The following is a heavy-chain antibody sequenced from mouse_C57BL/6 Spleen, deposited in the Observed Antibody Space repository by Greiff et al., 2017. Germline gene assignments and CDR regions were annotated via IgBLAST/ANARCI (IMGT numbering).Heavy chain of an antibody. CDR2: INPNNGGT. CDR3: ARTNLYDGYYEFAY. CDR1: GYTFTDYY. J-gene: IGHJ3*01. V-gene: IGHV1-26*01. D-gene: IGHD2-3*01. Sequence: EVQLQQSGPELVKPGASVKISCKASGYTFTDYYMNWVKQSHGKSLEWIGDINPNNGGTSYNQKFKGKATLTVDKSSSTAYMELRSLTSEDSAVYYCARTNLYDGYYEFAYWGQGTLVTVSA.